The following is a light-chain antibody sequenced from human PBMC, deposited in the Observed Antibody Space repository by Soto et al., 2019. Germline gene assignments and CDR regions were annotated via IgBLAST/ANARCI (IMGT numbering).Light chain of an antibody. Sequence: QSVLTQPPSVSGAPGQRVTISCTGSSSNIGAGYDVHWYQQLPGTAPKLLIYGNSNRPSGVPDRFSGSKSGNSASLAITGLQVEDEADYYCNSYTTSSTYVFGTGTKVTVL. CDR2: GNS. CDR3: NSYTTSSTYV. V-gene: IGLV1-40*01. J-gene: IGLJ1*01. CDR1: SSNIGAGYD.